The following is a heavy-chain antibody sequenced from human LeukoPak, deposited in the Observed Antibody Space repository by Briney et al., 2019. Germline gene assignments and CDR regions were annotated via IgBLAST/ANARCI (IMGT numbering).Heavy chain of an antibody. V-gene: IGHV1-3*01. D-gene: IGHD2-15*01. J-gene: IGHJ5*02. CDR3: ARDRCSGGSCYGWFDP. CDR1: GYTFTSYA. CDR2: INAGNGNT. Sequence: GASVKVSCKASGYTFTSYAMHWVRQAPGQRLEWMGWINAGNGNTKYSQKFQGRVTITRDTSASTAYMELSSLRSEDTAVYYCARDRCSGGSCYGWFDPWGQGTLVTASS.